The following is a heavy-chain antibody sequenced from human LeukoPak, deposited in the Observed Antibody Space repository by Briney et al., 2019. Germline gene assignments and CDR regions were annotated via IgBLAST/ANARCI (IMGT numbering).Heavy chain of an antibody. CDR3: ARVVVLTASSLDAFDI. Sequence: KPSETLSLTCTVSGVSFSRYHWSWIRQPPGKGLEWIGYIHYSGSTNYNPSLESRVTISVDTSNKKVSLRLSSVTAADTAVYYCARVVVLTASSLDAFDIWGKGTVVTVSS. CDR2: IHYSGST. V-gene: IGHV4-59*01. CDR1: GVSFSRYH. J-gene: IGHJ3*02. D-gene: IGHD2-21*02.